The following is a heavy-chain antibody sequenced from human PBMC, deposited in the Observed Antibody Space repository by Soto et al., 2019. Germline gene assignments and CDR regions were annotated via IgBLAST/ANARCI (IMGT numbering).Heavy chain of an antibody. V-gene: IGHV1-3*01. Sequence: ASLKVSCRFSGYALAELSSHWVRQAPGQRLEWMGWINPDNGNTKSSQKFQDRVIITRDTSASTAYMDLSSLRSEDTAVYYCARGIATGQLDPWGQGTLVTVSS. CDR2: INPDNGNT. CDR3: ARGIATGQLDP. J-gene: IGHJ5*02. D-gene: IGHD2-15*01. CDR1: GYALAELS.